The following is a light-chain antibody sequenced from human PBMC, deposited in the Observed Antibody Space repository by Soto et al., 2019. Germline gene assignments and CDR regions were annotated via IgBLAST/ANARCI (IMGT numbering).Light chain of an antibody. V-gene: IGKV3-20*01. CDR1: QSVSSSY. CDR2: GAS. CDR3: QQYGSSPSIT. Sequence: EIVFTQSPSILSVSPGERATLSCRASQSVSSSYLAWYQQKPGQAPRLLIYGASSRATGIPDRFSGSGSGTDFTLTISRLEPEDFAVYYCQQYGSSPSITFGQGTRLEIK. J-gene: IGKJ5*01.